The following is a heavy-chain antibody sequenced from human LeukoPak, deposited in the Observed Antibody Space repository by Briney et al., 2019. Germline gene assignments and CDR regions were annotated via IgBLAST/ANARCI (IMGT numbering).Heavy chain of an antibody. J-gene: IGHJ4*02. CDR3: ARHLTGYYRYFDY. D-gene: IGHD3-9*01. Sequence: PSETLSLTCTVTGGSVSSTTYYWGWIRQPPGKGLEWIGSIYYSGSTYYNPSLKSRVTLSIDTSKSQFSLRLTSVTAADAAVYYCARHLTGYYRYFDYWGQGTLVTVSS. CDR2: IYYSGST. CDR1: GGSVSSTTYY. V-gene: IGHV4-39*01.